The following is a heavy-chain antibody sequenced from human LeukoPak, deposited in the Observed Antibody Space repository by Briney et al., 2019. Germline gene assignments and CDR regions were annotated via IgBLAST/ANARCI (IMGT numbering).Heavy chain of an antibody. D-gene: IGHD3-22*01. J-gene: IGHJ5*02. CDR3: ARDPLTYYYDSSGLGGSDWFDP. Sequence: WASVKVSCKASGYTFTSYAMHWVRQAPGQRLEWMGWINAGNGNTKYSQKFQGRVTITRDTSVSTAYMELSSLRSEDTAVYYCARDPLTYYYDSSGLGGSDWFDPWGQGTLVTVSS. CDR2: INAGNGNT. V-gene: IGHV1-3*01. CDR1: GYTFTSYA.